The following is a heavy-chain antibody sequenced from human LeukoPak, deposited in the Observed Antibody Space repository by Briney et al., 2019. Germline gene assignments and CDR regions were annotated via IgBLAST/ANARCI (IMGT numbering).Heavy chain of an antibody. CDR3: ATSYLGGGYLNDY. J-gene: IGHJ4*02. Sequence: ASVKVSCKASGYTFTSYYMHWVRQAPGKGLEWMGGFDPEDGETIYAQKFQGRVTMTEDTSTDTAYMELSSLRSEDTAVYYCATSYLGGGYLNDYWGQGTLVTVSS. D-gene: IGHD3-22*01. V-gene: IGHV1-24*01. CDR2: FDPEDGET. CDR1: GYTFTSYY.